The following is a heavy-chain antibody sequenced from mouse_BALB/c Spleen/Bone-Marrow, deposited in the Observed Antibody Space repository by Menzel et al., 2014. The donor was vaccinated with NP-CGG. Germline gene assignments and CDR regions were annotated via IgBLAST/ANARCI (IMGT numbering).Heavy chain of an antibody. CDR3: ARHNYGYIAMDY. CDR2: ISSGVSYT. Sequence: EVKLVESGGDLVKPGGSLKLSCATSGFTFSNYDVSWVRQTPDKRLEWVAIISSGVSYTYYPDSVKGRFTISRDNAKNTLYLQMSSLKSEDTAMYFGARHNYGYIAMDYWGQGTSVTVSS. CDR1: GFTFSNYD. D-gene: IGHD1-2*01. J-gene: IGHJ4*01. V-gene: IGHV5-6*01.